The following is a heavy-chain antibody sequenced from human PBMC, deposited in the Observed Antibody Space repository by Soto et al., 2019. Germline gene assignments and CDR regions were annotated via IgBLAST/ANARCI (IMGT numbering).Heavy chain of an antibody. V-gene: IGHV1-2*04. CDR3: TRSMGVDFWSGRELHMDV. J-gene: IGHJ6*02. D-gene: IGHD3-3*01. Sequence: ASVKVSCKASGYTFTGYYMHWVRQAPGQGLEWMGWINPNSGGTNYAQKFQGWVTMTRDTSISTAYMELSRLRSDDTAVYYCTRSMGVDFWSGRELHMDVSGQGTTVTVSS. CDR1: GYTFTGYY. CDR2: INPNSGGT.